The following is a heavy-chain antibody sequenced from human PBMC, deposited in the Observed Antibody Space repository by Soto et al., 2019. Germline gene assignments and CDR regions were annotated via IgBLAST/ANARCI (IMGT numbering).Heavy chain of an antibody. D-gene: IGHD6-6*01. J-gene: IGHJ6*02. Sequence: PGGSLRLSCAASGFTFSDYYMRWIRQAPGKGLEWVSYISSSSSYTNYADSVKGRFTVSRDNAKNSLYLQMNSLRAEDTAVYYCAAYSSSSAQDYYYYGMDVWGQGTTVTVSS. CDR1: GFTFSDYY. V-gene: IGHV3-11*06. CDR3: AAYSSSSAQDYYYYGMDV. CDR2: ISSSSSYT.